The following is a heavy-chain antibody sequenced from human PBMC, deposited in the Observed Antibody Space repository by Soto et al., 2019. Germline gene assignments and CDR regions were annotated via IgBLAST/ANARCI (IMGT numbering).Heavy chain of an antibody. CDR1: GFTFSSYG. V-gene: IGHV3-33*01. Sequence: QVQLVESGGGVVQPGRSLRLSCAASGFTFSSYGMHWVRQAPGKGLEWVAVIWYDGSNKYYADSVKGRFTISRDNSKNTLYLQMNSLRAEDTAVYYCARDKGAARRSPTAFDIWGQGTMVTVSS. CDR2: IWYDGSNK. D-gene: IGHD6-6*01. CDR3: ARDKGAARRSPTAFDI. J-gene: IGHJ3*02.